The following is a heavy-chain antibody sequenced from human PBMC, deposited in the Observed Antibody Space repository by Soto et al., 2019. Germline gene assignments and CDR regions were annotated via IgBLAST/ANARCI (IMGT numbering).Heavy chain of an antibody. CDR2: IHYTGST. CDR1: GGSISSSSYS. Sequence: LSLTCIVSGGSISSSSYSWGWIRQPPGEGLEWIGTIHYTGSTYYKPSLKSRVTTSVDTSKNQFSLKLSSVTAADTAVYYCARLYTSSCYFDYWGQGTLVTVSS. V-gene: IGHV4-39*01. CDR3: ARLYTSSCYFDY. J-gene: IGHJ4*02. D-gene: IGHD2-8*01.